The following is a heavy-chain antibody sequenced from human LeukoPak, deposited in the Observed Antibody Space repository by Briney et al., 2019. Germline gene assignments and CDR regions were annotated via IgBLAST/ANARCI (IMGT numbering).Heavy chain of an antibody. CDR2: IWYDGSNK. J-gene: IGHJ4*02. Sequence: GSLRLSCAASGFTFSSYAMHWVRQAPGKGLEWVAVIWYDGSNKYYADSVKGRFTISRDNSKNTLYLQMNSLRAEDTAVYYCATSGYSYGLTYPFDYWGQGTLVTVSS. D-gene: IGHD5-18*01. CDR3: ATSGYSYGLTYPFDY. V-gene: IGHV3-33*01. CDR1: GFTFSSYA.